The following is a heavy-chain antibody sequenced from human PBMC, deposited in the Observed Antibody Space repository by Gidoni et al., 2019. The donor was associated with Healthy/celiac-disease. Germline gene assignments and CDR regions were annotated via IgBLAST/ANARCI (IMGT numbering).Heavy chain of an antibody. CDR3: AKAFLPPGRQSSSRYCYYYMDV. V-gene: IGHV3-30*18. J-gene: IGHJ6*03. CDR2: ISYDGSNK. CDR1: GFTFSSYG. D-gene: IGHD6-6*01. Sequence: QVQLVESGGGGVQRGRSLRLSCAASGFTFSSYGMHWVRQAPGKGLEWVAVISYDGSNKYYADSVKGRFTISRDNSKNTLYLQMNSLRAEDTAVYYCAKAFLPPGRQSSSRYCYYYMDVWSKGTTVTVSS.